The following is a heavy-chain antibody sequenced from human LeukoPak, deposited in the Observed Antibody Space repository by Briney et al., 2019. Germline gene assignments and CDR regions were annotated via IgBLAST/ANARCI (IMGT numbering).Heavy chain of an antibody. CDR2: INDRGTI. CDR1: GGSLSSSAW. J-gene: IGHJ6*03. CDR3: ARESKGSSYFYYYMDV. V-gene: IGHV4-4*02. Sequence: PSGTLSLTSVVSGGSLSSSAWWTWVRQSPGKGLEGIGEINDRGTINYNPSLQRRVSISVDKSKNQFSLILNSVTDADTARYYCARESKGSSYFYYYMDVWGRGTTVTVSS. D-gene: IGHD3-3*01.